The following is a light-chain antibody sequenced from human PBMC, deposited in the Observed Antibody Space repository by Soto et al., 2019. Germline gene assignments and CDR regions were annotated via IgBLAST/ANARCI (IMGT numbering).Light chain of an antibody. V-gene: IGLV2-8*01. CDR1: SGDVGTSNY. CDR3: SSSAGSNHRV. CDR2: EVT. J-gene: IGLJ1*01. Sequence: QSALTQPPSASGSPGQSVTISCTGTSGDVGTSNYVSWYQQHPGKAPKLMIYEVTKRPSGVPDRFSGSKSGNTASLTVSGLQAEDEADYYCSSSAGSNHRVFGTGTKLTVL.